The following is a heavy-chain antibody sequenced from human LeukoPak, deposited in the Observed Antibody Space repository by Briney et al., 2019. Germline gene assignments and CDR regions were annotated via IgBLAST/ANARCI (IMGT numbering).Heavy chain of an antibody. CDR3: AKFYSSGWFDY. CDR2: ISGSGGST. J-gene: IGHJ4*02. D-gene: IGHD6-19*01. CDR1: GFTFSSYA. Sequence: GGSLRLSCAASGFTFSSYAMSWVRQAPGKGLEWVSAISGSGGSTYYADSVKGRFTIARATSKNTLYLQMHSLRAEDTVVYYCAKFYSSGWFDYWGQGTLVTVSS. V-gene: IGHV3-23*01.